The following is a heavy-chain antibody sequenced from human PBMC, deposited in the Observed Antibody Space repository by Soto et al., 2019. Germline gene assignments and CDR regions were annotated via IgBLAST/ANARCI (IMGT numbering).Heavy chain of an antibody. CDR2: ISYDGSNK. Sequence: PGGSLRLSCAASGFTFSSYGMHWVRQAPGKGLEWVAVISYDGSNKYYADSVKGRFTISRDNSKNTLYLQMNSLRAGDTAVYYCAKDLGDYYGSGGLDYWGQGTLVTVPQ. V-gene: IGHV3-30*18. J-gene: IGHJ4*02. CDR3: AKDLGDYYGSGGLDY. CDR1: GFTFSSYG. D-gene: IGHD3-10*01.